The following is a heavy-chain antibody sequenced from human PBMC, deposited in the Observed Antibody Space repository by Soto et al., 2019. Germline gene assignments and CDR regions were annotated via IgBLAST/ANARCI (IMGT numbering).Heavy chain of an antibody. Sequence: ASVKVSCKASGYTFTGYYIHWVRQAPGQGLEGMGWINPNSGGTNYAQKFQGRVTMTRDTSISTAYMELSRLRSDDTDVYYCARMDIVVVTAAILIHLEAAFDIWGPGTMVTVSS. CDR2: INPNSGGT. V-gene: IGHV1-2*02. J-gene: IGHJ3*02. CDR1: GYTFTGYY. CDR3: ARMDIVVVTAAILIHLEAAFDI. D-gene: IGHD2-2*02.